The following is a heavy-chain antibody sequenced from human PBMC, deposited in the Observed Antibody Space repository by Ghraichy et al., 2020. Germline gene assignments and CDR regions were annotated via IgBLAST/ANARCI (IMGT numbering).Heavy chain of an antibody. D-gene: IGHD3-3*01. Sequence: GGSLRLSCAASGFTFSSYAMSWVRQAPGKGLEWVSAISGSGGSTYYADSVKGRFTISRDNSKNTLYLQMNSLRAEDTAVYYCAKDLYTPTPSDYDFWSGYYFDYWGQGTLVTGSS. CDR1: GFTFSSYA. CDR2: ISGSGGST. J-gene: IGHJ4*02. V-gene: IGHV3-23*01. CDR3: AKDLYTPTPSDYDFWSGYYFDY.